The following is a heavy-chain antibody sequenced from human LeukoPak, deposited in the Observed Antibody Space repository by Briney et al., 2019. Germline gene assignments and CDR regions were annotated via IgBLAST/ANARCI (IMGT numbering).Heavy chain of an antibody. J-gene: IGHJ5*02. D-gene: IGHD2-2*02. CDR1: GYTFTSYD. CDR3: ARGAGYCSSASCYTWFHP. Sequence: GASVKVSCMASGYTFTSYDINWVRQATGQGLEWMGWMNPNSGNTGYAQKFQGRVTMTRNTSISTAYMELSSLRSEDTAVYYCARGAGYCSSASCYTWFHPWGQGTLVTVSS. CDR2: MNPNSGNT. V-gene: IGHV1-8*01.